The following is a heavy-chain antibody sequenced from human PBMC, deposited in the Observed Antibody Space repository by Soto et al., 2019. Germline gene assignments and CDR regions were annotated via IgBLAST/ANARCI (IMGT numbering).Heavy chain of an antibody. D-gene: IGHD6-13*01. CDR2: ISYDGSNK. V-gene: IGHV3-30-3*01. Sequence: QVQLVESGGGVVQPGRSLRLSCAASGFTFSSYAMHWVRQAPGKGLEWVAVISYDGSNKYYADSVKGRFTISRDNSKNTLYLQMNSLRAEDTAVYYCARGIAAAGTGDYYYYGMDVWGQGTTVTVS. CDR1: GFTFSSYA. CDR3: ARGIAAAGTGDYYYYGMDV. J-gene: IGHJ6*02.